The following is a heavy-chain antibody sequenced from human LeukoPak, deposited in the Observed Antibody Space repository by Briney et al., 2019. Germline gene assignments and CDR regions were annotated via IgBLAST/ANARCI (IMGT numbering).Heavy chain of an antibody. V-gene: IGHV3-23*01. J-gene: IGHJ3*02. D-gene: IGHD6-19*01. CDR1: GFTFSSYG. CDR3: AKSRVEQWLVTLHDAFDI. Sequence: GGSLRLSCAASGFTFSSYGMSWVRQAPGKGLEWVSAISGSGGSTYYADSVKGRFTISRDNSKNTLYLQMNSLRAEDTAVYYCAKSRVEQWLVTLHDAFDIWGQGTMVTVSS. CDR2: ISGSGGST.